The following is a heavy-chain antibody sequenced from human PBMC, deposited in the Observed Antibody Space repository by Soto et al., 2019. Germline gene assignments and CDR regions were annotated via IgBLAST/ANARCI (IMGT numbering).Heavy chain of an antibody. J-gene: IGHJ4*02. Sequence: QLQLQESGPGLVKPSETLSLTCTVSGGSISSSSYYWGWIRQPPGKGLEWIGSIYYSGSTYYNPSLKSRVTISVDTSKNQFSLKLSSVTAADTAVYYCARHYWPAAMYYFDYWGQGTLVTVSS. CDR3: ARHYWPAAMYYFDY. V-gene: IGHV4-39*01. D-gene: IGHD2-2*01. CDR2: IYYSGST. CDR1: GGSISSSSYY.